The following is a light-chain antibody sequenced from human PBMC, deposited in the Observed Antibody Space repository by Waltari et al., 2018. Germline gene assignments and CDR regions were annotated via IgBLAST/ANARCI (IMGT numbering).Light chain of an antibody. CDR3: SSYASSK. Sequence: HSALTQPASVSGSPGQTITISCTGTSSDIGGHNYVSWYQQHPGKAPKLMIYDVVKRPSGVSNRFSGSKSGNTASLTISGLQAEDDAIYYCSSYASSKFGGGTKLTVL. V-gene: IGLV2-14*01. CDR2: DVV. J-gene: IGLJ2*01. CDR1: SSDIGGHNY.